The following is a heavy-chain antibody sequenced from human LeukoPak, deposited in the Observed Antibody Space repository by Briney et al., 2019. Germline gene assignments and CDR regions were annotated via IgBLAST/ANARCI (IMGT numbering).Heavy chain of an antibody. D-gene: IGHD4-17*01. CDR3: ARDYGDYGTDNFDY. CDR1: RCTFSDYY. Sequence: GGSLRLSCAASRCTFSDYYMSWISQAPGKGLEWVSYISSIGSTIYYADSVNGRFTISRDNAKNSLYLQMNSLRAEDTAVYYCARDYGDYGTDNFDYWGQGTLFTVSS. J-gene: IGHJ4*02. V-gene: IGHV3-11*01. CDR2: ISSIGSTI.